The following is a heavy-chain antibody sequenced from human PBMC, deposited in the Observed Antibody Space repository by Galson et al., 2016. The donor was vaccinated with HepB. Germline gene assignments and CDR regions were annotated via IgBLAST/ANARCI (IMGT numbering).Heavy chain of an antibody. Sequence: SLRLSCATSGFNFDDYAMHWVRQCPGKGLEWVSSVTWNSGSMGYADSVKGRFTISRDNAKTSLYLQMNSLRPEDTALYYFSKDLSRGSGSYYSRYYYDGVDVWGQGALVTVSS. CDR2: VTWNSGSM. V-gene: IGHV3-9*01. D-gene: IGHD3-10*01. J-gene: IGHJ6*02. CDR1: GFNFDDYA. CDR3: SKDLSRGSGSYYSRYYYDGVDV.